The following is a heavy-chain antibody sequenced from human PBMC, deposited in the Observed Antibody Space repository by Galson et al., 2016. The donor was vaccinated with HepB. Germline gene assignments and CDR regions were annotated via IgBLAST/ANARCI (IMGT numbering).Heavy chain of an antibody. Sequence: SETLSLTCAVCGGSFSGYYWSWIRQPPGKGLEWVGEINHSGSTNYNPSLKSRVTISGDTSKKQFSLKLSSVTAADTAVYYCARGRRVYGDYGPPYYYGMDVWGQGTTVTVSS. D-gene: IGHD4-17*01. J-gene: IGHJ6*02. CDR1: GGSFSGYY. V-gene: IGHV4-34*01. CDR3: ARGRRVYGDYGPPYYYGMDV. CDR2: INHSGST.